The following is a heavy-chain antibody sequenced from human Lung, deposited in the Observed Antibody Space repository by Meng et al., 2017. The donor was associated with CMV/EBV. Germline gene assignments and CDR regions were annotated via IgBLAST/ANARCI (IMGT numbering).Heavy chain of an antibody. Sequence: GESLKISCVASGFTLSNHWMSWVRQAPGKGLEWVANIKQDGSEKHYVDSVKGRFTISRDTAKNSLFPQMNSLRADDTALYYYARDRGGPWPSFAYWGQGTLVTVSS. D-gene: IGHD3-10*01. CDR3: ARDRGGPWPSFAY. V-gene: IGHV3-7*01. CDR2: IKQDGSEK. J-gene: IGHJ4*02. CDR1: GFTLSNHW.